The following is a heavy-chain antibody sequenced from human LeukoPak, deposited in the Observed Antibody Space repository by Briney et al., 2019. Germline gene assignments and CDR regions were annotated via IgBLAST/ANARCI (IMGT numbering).Heavy chain of an antibody. CDR2: INSDGSST. CDR3: ARDRDGPDY. V-gene: IGHV3-74*01. CDR1: GFTFSSYW. J-gene: IGHJ4*02. D-gene: IGHD5-24*01. Sequence: GGSPRLSCAASGFTFSSYWMHWVRQAPGKGLVWVSRINSDGSSTRHADSVKGRFTISRDNAKNMVYLQMNSLRAEDTAVYYCARDRDGPDYWGQGTLVTVSS.